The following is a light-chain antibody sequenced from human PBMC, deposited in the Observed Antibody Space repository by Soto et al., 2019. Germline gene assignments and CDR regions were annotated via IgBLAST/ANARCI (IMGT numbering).Light chain of an antibody. CDR1: QSVSSN. CDR2: GAS. V-gene: IGKV3-15*01. CDR3: QQYNNWPPRGT. J-gene: IGKJ1*01. Sequence: EIVMTQSPATLSVSPGERATLSCRASQSVSSNLAWYQQKPGQAPRLLIYGASTRDTGIPARFSGSGSGTEFTLTISSLQSEDFAVYSCQQYNNWPPRGTFGQGTKVEIK.